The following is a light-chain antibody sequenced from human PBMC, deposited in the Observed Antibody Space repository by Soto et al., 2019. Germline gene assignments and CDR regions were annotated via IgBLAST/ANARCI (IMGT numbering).Light chain of an antibody. V-gene: IGLV2-8*01. Sequence: QSALTQPPSASGSPGQSVTISCTGTSSDVGGYNYVSWYQQHPGKAPKLMIYEVSKRPLGVPDRFSGSKSGNTASLTVSGLQAEDEADYYCSSYAGSNLWVFGGGTKLTVL. CDR3: SSYAGSNLWV. J-gene: IGLJ3*02. CDR1: SSDVGGYNY. CDR2: EVS.